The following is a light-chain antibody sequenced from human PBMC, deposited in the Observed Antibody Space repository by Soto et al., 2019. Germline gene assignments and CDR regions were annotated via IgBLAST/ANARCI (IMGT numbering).Light chain of an antibody. J-gene: IGLJ2*01. Sequence: ALTQPASVSGSPGQSITISCAGTSSDIGGYNYVSWYQQHPGKAPKLMIYDVSNRPSGVSNRFSGSKSGNTASLTISGLQAEDEADYYCSSYRGSNTVVFGGGTKLTVL. CDR1: SSDIGGYNY. CDR2: DVS. V-gene: IGLV2-14*01. CDR3: SSYRGSNTVV.